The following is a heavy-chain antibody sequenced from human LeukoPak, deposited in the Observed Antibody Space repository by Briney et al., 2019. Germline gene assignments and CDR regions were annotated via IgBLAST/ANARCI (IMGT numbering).Heavy chain of an antibody. Sequence: SXXXAXXGXXVXXNTAAWXWVRQSPSRGLEWLGRTYYRSKLYYDYATSVSIRMAINPDTSKNLFSLQLNSVTPEDTAVYYCARDPGYYYAMDVWGQGTTVTVSS. CDR2: TYYRSKLYY. J-gene: IGHJ6*02. CDR1: GXXVXXNTAA. CDR3: ARDPGYYYAMDV. V-gene: IGHV6-1*01. D-gene: IGHD2-15*01.